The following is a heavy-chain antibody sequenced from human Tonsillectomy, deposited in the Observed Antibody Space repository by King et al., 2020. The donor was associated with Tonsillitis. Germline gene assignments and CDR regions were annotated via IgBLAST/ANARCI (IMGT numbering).Heavy chain of an antibody. V-gene: IGHV1-69*01. D-gene: IGHD1-26*01. CDR2: IIPIFGTA. CDR1: GGTFSSYA. CDR3: ARDLIVGATGLYYFDY. Sequence: GQLVQSGAEVKKPGSSVKVSCKASGGTFSSYAISWVRQAPGQGLEWMGGIIPIFGTANYAQKFQGRVTITADESTSSAYMELSSLRSEDTAVYYCARDLIVGATGLYYFDYWGQGTLVTVSS. J-gene: IGHJ4*02.